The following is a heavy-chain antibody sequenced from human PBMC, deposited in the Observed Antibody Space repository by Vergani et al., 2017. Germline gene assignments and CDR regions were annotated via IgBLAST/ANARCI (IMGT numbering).Heavy chain of an antibody. Sequence: EVQLVESGGGLVKPGGSLRLSCAASGFTFSSYSMNWVRQAPGTGLEWVSYISSSSSYIYYADSVKGRFTISRDNAKNSLYLQMNILRVEDTAVYYCARAFALGYWSGGSCGETRRWGQGTLVTVSS. CDR3: ARAFALGYWSGGSCGETRR. CDR1: GFTFSSYS. CDR2: ISSSSSYI. D-gene: IGHD2-15*01. J-gene: IGHJ4*02. V-gene: IGHV3-21*01.